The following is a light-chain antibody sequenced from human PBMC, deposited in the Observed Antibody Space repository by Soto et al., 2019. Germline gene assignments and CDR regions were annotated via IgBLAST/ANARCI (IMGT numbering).Light chain of an antibody. CDR3: GADHGSGSNFVWV. V-gene: IGLV9-49*01. Sequence: QSVLTQPPSASASLGASVTLTCTLSSGYSNYKVDWYQQRPGKGPRFVMRVGTGGIVGSKGDGIPDRFSVLGSGPNRYLTIKNIQEEDASDYHCGADHGSGSNFVWVFGGGTKLTVL. CDR1: SGYSNYK. CDR2: VGTGGIVG. J-gene: IGLJ2*01.